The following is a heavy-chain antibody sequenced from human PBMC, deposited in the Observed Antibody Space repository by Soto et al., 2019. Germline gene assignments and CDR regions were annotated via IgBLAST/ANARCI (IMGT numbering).Heavy chain of an antibody. CDR3: ARDDVGYCSGGSCYWGGVFDY. Sequence: ESGGGVVQPGRSLRLSCAASGFTFSSYAMHWVRQAPGKGLEWVAVISYDGSNKYYADSVKGRFTISRDNSKNTLYLQMNSLRAEDTAVYYGARDDVGYCSGGSCYWGGVFDYWGQGTLVTVSS. CDR1: GFTFSSYA. D-gene: IGHD2-15*01. CDR2: ISYDGSNK. J-gene: IGHJ4*02. V-gene: IGHV3-30-3*01.